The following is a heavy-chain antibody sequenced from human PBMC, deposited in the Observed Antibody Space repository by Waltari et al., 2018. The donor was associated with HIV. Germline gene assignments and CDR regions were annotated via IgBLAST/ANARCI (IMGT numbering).Heavy chain of an antibody. CDR3: HRPWDSDHWGSDL. D-gene: IGHD3-16*01. V-gene: IGHV1-2*02. CDR2: LNPRSGDT. Sequence: QAQLIQSATEVNEPGASLRVSCRASGYTFIGTFIHWVRQAPGQGLEWMGDLNPRSGDTEYAQKFRGRVTLTGDTSVNTAYLDLKGLRFDDTATYFCHRPWDSDHWGSDLWGQGTLVIVS. J-gene: IGHJ4*01. CDR1: GYTFIGTF.